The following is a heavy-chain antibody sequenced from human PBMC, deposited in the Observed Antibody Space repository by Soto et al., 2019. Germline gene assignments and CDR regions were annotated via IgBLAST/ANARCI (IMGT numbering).Heavy chain of an antibody. CDR2: IYPGDSDT. Sequence: KVSCKASGGSFSSYWIGWVRQMPGKGLEWMGIIYPGDSDTRYSPSFQGQVTISADKSISTAYLQWSSLKASDTAMYYCARHEVGATHYYYYGMDVWGQGTTVTVSS. CDR3: ARHEVGATHYYYYGMDV. J-gene: IGHJ6*02. V-gene: IGHV5-51*01. CDR1: GGSFSSYW. D-gene: IGHD1-26*01.